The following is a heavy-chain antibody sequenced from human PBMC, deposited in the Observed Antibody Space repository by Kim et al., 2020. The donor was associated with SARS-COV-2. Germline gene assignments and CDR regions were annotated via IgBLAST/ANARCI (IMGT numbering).Heavy chain of an antibody. CDR3: ARADSSGYSPTFDY. V-gene: IGHV3-30*01. D-gene: IGHD3-22*01. Sequence: VDSVRGRFTISRDNSKNTLYLQMNSLRAEDTAVYYCARADSSGYSPTFDYWGQGTLVTVSS. J-gene: IGHJ4*02.